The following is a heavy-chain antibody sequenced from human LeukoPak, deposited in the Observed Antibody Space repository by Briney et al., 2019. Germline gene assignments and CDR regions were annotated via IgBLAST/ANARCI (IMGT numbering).Heavy chain of an antibody. D-gene: IGHD3-22*01. J-gene: IGHJ4*02. CDR3: ARATYYYDSSGLYYFDY. CDR2: ISPYNGNT. CDR1: GYTFNSYG. Sequence: ASVKVSCKASGYTFNSYGISWVRQAPGQGLEWMGWISPYNGNTNYAQKLQGRVTMTTDTSTSTAYMELRSLRSDDTAVYYCARATYYYDSSGLYYFDYWGQGTLVTVSS. V-gene: IGHV1-18*01.